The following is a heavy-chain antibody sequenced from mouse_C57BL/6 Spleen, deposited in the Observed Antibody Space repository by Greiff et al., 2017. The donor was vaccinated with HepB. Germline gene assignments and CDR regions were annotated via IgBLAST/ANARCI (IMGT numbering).Heavy chain of an antibody. Sequence: QVQLQQSGPELVKPGASVKISCKASGYAFSSSWMNWVKQRPGKGLEWIGRIYPGDGDTNYNGKFKGKATLTADKSSSTAYMQLSSLTSEDSAVYFCARSQGYDYSWFAYWGQGTLVPVSA. D-gene: IGHD2-4*01. V-gene: IGHV1-82*01. J-gene: IGHJ3*01. CDR1: GYAFSSSW. CDR2: IYPGDGDT. CDR3: ARSQGYDYSWFAY.